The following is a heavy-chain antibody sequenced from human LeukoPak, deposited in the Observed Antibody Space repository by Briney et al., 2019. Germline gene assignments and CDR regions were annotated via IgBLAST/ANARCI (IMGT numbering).Heavy chain of an antibody. V-gene: IGHV4-61*09. Sequence: PSETLSLTGTVSGGSISTGSYNWGWIRQPAGKGLEWIGHIYTSGSTNYNPSLKSRVTISVDTSKNQFSLNLSSVTAADTAVYYCARTKGTGYYYYFDYWGQGTLVTVSS. D-gene: IGHD3-22*01. CDR1: GGSISTGSYN. CDR3: ARTKGTGYYYYFDY. CDR2: IYTSGST. J-gene: IGHJ4*02.